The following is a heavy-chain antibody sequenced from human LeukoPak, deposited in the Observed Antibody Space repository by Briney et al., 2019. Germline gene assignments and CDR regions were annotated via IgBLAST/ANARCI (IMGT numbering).Heavy chain of an antibody. CDR2: IKGKTDGGTT. CDR3: TTGTWIQLWLADY. Sequence: AGGSLRLSCAASGFTFSSYSMNWVRQAPGKGLEWVGHIKGKTDGGTTDYAAPVQGRFTISRDDSKNTLFLQMNSLKTEDTAVYYCTTGTWIQLWLADYWGQGTLVTVSS. J-gene: IGHJ4*02. D-gene: IGHD5-18*01. CDR1: GFTFSSYS. V-gene: IGHV3-15*07.